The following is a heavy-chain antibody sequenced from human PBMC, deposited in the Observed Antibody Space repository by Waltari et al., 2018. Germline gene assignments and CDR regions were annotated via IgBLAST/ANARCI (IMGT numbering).Heavy chain of an antibody. CDR1: GATIDSNY. D-gene: IGHD1-7*01. CDR2: MCADGTT. V-gene: IGHV3-66*02. J-gene: IGHJ1*01. Sequence: ELYLEQPGGGLVQPGVSLKLPCAASGATIDSNYMTWVRQAPGKGLQWISVMCADGTTHCADSGMGRFAISRDTAENTLCLQLSGLRPDDSSFYYCARGGHPNSWGQGALVTVSS. CDR3: ARGGHPNS.